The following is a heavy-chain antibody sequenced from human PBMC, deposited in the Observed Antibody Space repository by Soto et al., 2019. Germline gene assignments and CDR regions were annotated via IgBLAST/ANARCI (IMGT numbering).Heavy chain of an antibody. CDR3: ARHEEEDTAMADYYYYMDV. CDR1: GGSISSYY. Sequence: QVQLQESGPGLVKPSETLSLTCTVSGGSISSYYWSWIRQPPGKGLEWIGYIYYSGSTNYNPSLKSRVTISVDTSKNQFSLKLSSVTAADTAVYYCARHEEEDTAMADYYYYMDVWGKGTTVTVSS. D-gene: IGHD5-18*01. V-gene: IGHV4-59*08. J-gene: IGHJ6*03. CDR2: IYYSGST.